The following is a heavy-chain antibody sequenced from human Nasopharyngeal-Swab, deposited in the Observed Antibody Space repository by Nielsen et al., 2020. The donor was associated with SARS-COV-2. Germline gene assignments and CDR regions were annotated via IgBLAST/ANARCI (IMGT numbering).Heavy chain of an antibody. D-gene: IGHD3-3*01. Sequence: SETLSLTCTVSGGSISSYYWSWIRQPQGKGLEWIGYIYYSGSTNYNPSLKSRVTISVDTSKNQFSLKLSSVTAADTAVYYCARAQPLTIFGVVCWFDPWGHVTLFTFSS. CDR2: IYYSGST. CDR1: GGSISSYY. V-gene: IGHV4-59*13. J-gene: IGHJ5*02. CDR3: ARAQPLTIFGVVCWFDP.